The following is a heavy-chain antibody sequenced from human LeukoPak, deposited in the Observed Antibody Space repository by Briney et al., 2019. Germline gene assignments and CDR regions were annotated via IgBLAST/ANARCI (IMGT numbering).Heavy chain of an antibody. V-gene: IGHV3-33*06. CDR3: AKHGDSSGWYVLDY. Sequence: GGSLRLSCAASGFTFSSYGMHWVRQAPGKGLEWVAVIWYDGSNKYYADSVKGRFTISRDNSKNTLYLQMNSLRAKDTAVYYCAKHGDSSGWYVLDYWGQGTLLTVSS. J-gene: IGHJ4*02. D-gene: IGHD6-19*01. CDR2: IWYDGSNK. CDR1: GFTFSSYG.